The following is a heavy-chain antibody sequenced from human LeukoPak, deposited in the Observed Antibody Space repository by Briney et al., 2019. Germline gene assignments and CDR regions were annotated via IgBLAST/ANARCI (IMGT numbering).Heavy chain of an antibody. Sequence: ESPEISCKGTGYSFIRYWIGWVLQMPGKGLEWMGIIYPSDSDTRYSPSFQGLVSISADKSISTAYLQWSSLKASDTAMYYCARAYSSGWTFDYWDQGTLATVTS. J-gene: IGHJ4*02. CDR1: GYSFIRYW. D-gene: IGHD6-19*01. CDR3: ARAYSSGWTFDY. CDR2: IYPSDSDT. V-gene: IGHV5-51*01.